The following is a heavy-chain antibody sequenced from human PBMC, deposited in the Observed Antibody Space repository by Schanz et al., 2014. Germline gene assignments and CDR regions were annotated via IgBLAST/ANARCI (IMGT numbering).Heavy chain of an antibody. V-gene: IGHV3-30-3*01. CDR2: ISNDGSIK. CDR3: AREEGWGIAAAGPKHYYYGMDV. J-gene: IGHJ6*02. CDR1: GFTFSSYA. Sequence: QVQLLQFGGGVVQPGRSLRLSCAASGFTFSSYAMHWVRQAPGKGLEWVGLISNDGSIKYYADSVEGRFTISRDNSRNTLYLQMNSLRAEDTAVYYCAREEGWGIAAAGPKHYYYGMDVWGQGTTVTVSS. D-gene: IGHD6-13*01.